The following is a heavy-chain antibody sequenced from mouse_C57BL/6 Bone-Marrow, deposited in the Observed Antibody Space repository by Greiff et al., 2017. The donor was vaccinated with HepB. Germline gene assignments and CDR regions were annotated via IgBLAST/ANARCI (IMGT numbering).Heavy chain of an antibody. Sequence: VQLQQSGAELARPGASVKLSCKASGYTFTSYGISWVKQRTGQGLEWIGEIYPRSGNTYYNEKFKGKATLTADKSSSTAYMELRSLTSEDSAVYYCARYYGSSYFWFAYWGQGTLVTVSA. CDR3: ARYYGSSYFWFAY. J-gene: IGHJ3*01. CDR2: IYPRSGNT. D-gene: IGHD1-1*01. CDR1: GYTFTSYG. V-gene: IGHV1-81*01.